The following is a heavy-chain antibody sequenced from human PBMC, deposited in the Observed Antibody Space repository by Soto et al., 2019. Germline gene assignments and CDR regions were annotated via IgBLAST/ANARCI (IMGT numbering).Heavy chain of an antibody. CDR1: GFTFSSYA. CDR3: AKLGRYSSGWYIDYYYGMDV. D-gene: IGHD6-19*01. CDR2: ISGSGGST. V-gene: IGHV3-23*01. J-gene: IGHJ6*02. Sequence: GSLRLSCAASGFTFSSYAMSWVRQAPGKGLEWVSAISGSGGSTYYADSVKGRFTISRDNSKNTLYLQMNSLRAEDTAVYYCAKLGRYSSGWYIDYYYGMDVWGQGTTVTVSS.